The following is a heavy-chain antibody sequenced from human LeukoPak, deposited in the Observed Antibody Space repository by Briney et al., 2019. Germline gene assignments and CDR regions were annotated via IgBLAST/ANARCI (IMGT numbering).Heavy chain of an antibody. Sequence: GGSLRLSCAASGFTFSSYSMTWVRQTPGKGLEWVSGISGNGGSTYYADSVKGRFTIYRDNSKNTLFLQMNSLRAEDTAVYYCAKIPVSYSSGWSNFDYWGQGTLVTVSS. CDR3: AKIPVSYSSGWSNFDY. V-gene: IGHV3-23*01. J-gene: IGHJ4*02. CDR2: ISGNGGST. CDR1: GFTFSSYS. D-gene: IGHD6-19*01.